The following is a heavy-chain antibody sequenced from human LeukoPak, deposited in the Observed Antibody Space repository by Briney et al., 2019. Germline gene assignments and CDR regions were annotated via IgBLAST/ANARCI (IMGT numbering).Heavy chain of an antibody. CDR3: ARESADYSSSWFGSY. CDR2: IYYSGST. D-gene: IGHD6-13*01. V-gene: IGHV4-30-4*08. J-gene: IGHJ4*02. CDR1: GGSMSSDDNY. Sequence: PSQTLSLTCTVSGGSMSSDDNYWSWIRQPPGKGLEWIGYIYYSGSTFYNPSLRSRITMSVDTSKNQFSLKLSSVTAADTAVYYCARESADYSSSWFGSYWGQGTLVTVSS.